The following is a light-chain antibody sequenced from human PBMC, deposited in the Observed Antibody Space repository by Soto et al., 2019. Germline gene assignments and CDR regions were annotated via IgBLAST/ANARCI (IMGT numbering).Light chain of an antibody. J-gene: IGKJ2*01. CDR3: QQRYSTLMYT. Sequence: DIQMTQSPSSLSASVGDRVTITCRASQSISSYLNWYQQKPGKAPKLLIYAASSLQSGVPSRFSGSGSGTDFTLTISSLQPEDFATYYCQQRYSTLMYTFGHGTQLEIK. CDR1: QSISSY. V-gene: IGKV1-39*01. CDR2: AAS.